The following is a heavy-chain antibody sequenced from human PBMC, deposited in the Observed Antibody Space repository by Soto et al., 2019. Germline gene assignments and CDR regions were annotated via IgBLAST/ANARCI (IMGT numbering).Heavy chain of an antibody. CDR1: GFTVSSNY. J-gene: IGHJ6*02. Sequence: GGSVRLSCAASGFTVSSNYMNWVRQAPGKGLEWVSIIYSDTNTYYADSVKGRFTISRDNSKNTLYLQMNSLRAEDTAVYYCARGSGGSGRSYYYGLDVWGQGTTVTVSS. CDR3: ARGSGGSGRSYYYGLDV. CDR2: IYSDTNT. D-gene: IGHD3-10*01. V-gene: IGHV3-66*01.